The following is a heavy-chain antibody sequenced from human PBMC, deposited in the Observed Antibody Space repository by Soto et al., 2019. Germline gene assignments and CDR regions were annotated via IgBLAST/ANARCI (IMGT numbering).Heavy chain of an antibody. V-gene: IGHV3-23*01. J-gene: IGHJ3*02. D-gene: IGHD2-2*01. Sequence: GGSLRLSCAASGFTFSSYAMSWVRQAPGKGLEWVSAISGSGGSTYYADSVKGRFTISRDNSKNTLYLQMNSLRAEDTAVYYCAKSQGRVRPADDAFDIWGQGTMVTVSS. CDR2: ISGSGGST. CDR3: AKSQGRVRPADDAFDI. CDR1: GFTFSSYA.